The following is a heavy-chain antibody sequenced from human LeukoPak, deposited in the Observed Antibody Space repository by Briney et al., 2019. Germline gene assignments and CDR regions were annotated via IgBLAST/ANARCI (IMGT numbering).Heavy chain of an antibody. Sequence: GGSLRLSCAASGFTFSSDWMSWVRQAPGKGLEWVANINQDGSERNYVDSVKGRFTISRDNAKSSVFLQMNSLGADDTAVYYCATHSXXXFDYWGQGTLVSVSS. V-gene: IGHV3-7*01. J-gene: IGHJ4*02. CDR2: INQDGSER. CDR3: ATHSXXXFDY. CDR1: GFTFSSDW. D-gene: IGHD6-19*01.